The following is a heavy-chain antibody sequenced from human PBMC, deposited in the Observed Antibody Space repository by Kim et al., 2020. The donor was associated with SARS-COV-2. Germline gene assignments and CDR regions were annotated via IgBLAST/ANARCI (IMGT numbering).Heavy chain of an antibody. CDR2: IYYSGST. D-gene: IGHD2-21*02. Sequence: SETLSLTCTVSGGSISSYYWSWIRQPPGKGLEWIGYIYYSGSTNYNPSLKSRVTISVDTPKNQYSRKLGSVTAADTAVFYCARHFTGYGGNSFNYWGQGT. CDR1: GGSISSYY. V-gene: IGHV4-59*08. J-gene: IGHJ4*02. CDR3: ARHFTGYGGNSFNY.